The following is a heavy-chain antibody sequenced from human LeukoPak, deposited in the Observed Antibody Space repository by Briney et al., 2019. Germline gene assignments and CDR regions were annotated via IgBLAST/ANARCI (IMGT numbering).Heavy chain of an antibody. CDR2: IRYDGSNK. Sequence: GGSLRLSCAASGFTFNNFAMHWVRQAPGKGLEWVAFIRYDGSNKYYADSVKGRFTVSRDNSKNTLYLQMKSLRAEDTAVYYCAKGGDYEAQYYYYYLDVWGKGTTVTISS. D-gene: IGHD4-17*01. CDR1: GFTFNNFA. V-gene: IGHV3-30*02. CDR3: AKGGDYEAQYYYYYLDV. J-gene: IGHJ6*03.